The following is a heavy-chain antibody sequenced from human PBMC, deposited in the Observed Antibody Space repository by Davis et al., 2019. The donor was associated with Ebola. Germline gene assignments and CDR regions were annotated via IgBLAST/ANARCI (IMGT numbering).Heavy chain of an antibody. CDR2: IYDSGST. J-gene: IGHJ4*02. CDR3: ARAYGSGSYGNS. D-gene: IGHD3-10*01. CDR1: GGSISSYY. V-gene: IGHV4-59*08. Sequence: SETLSLTCTVSGGSISSYYWSWIRQPPGKGLEWIGEIYDSGSTNYNPSLNSRVTISIDKSKNQFSLSLNSVTAADTAVYYCARAYGSGSYGNSWGQGTLVTVSS.